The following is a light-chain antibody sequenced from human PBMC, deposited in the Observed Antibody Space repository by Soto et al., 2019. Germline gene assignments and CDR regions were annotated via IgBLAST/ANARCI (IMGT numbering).Light chain of an antibody. CDR2: GVS. CDR1: QSVSNNY. V-gene: IGKV3-20*01. J-gene: IGKJ1*01. Sequence: EIVLTQSPGSLSWSPGERATLSCRASQSVSNNYLAWYQQKPGQAPRLLIYGVSTRATGIPDRFSGSGSGTDFTLTISRLEPEEFAVYYCQQHGSSPRTFGQGTKV. CDR3: QQHGSSPRT.